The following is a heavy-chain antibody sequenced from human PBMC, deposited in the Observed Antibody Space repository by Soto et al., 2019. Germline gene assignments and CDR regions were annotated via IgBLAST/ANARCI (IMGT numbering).Heavy chain of an antibody. CDR1: GYTFTSYA. Sequence: QVQLVQSGTEVKKPGASVKVSCKASGYTFTSYAISWLRQAPGHGLEWMGWINPYNGNTNDAQKLQGRVTMTTDTSTSTAYMELRSLRSDDTAVYYCARDTAVALPDAWGQGTLVTVSS. CDR3: ARDTAVALPDA. CDR2: INPYNGNT. V-gene: IGHV1-18*01. D-gene: IGHD5-18*01. J-gene: IGHJ4*02.